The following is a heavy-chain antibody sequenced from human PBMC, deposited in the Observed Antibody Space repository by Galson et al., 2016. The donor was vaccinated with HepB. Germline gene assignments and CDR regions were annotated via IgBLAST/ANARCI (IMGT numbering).Heavy chain of an antibody. CDR2: TFYRSKWYK. CDR3: ARATSSSWYVLDY. CDR1: GDSVSSISAT. D-gene: IGHD6-13*01. Sequence: CAISGDSVSSISATWNWIRQSPSRGLEWLGRTFYRSKWYKDYAASVKSRITVNADTSRNQFTLQLNSVTPEVAALYFCARATSSSWYVLDYWGQGTLVAVSS. J-gene: IGHJ4*02. V-gene: IGHV6-1*01.